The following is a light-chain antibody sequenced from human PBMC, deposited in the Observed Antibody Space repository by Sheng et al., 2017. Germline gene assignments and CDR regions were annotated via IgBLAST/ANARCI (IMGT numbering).Light chain of an antibody. J-gene: IGKJ2*01. V-gene: IGKV1-5*03. CDR3: QQYNSFIYT. CDR2: KAS. Sequence: DIQMTQSPSTLSASVGDRVTITCRASQSISNWLAWYQQKPGKAPKLLIYKASTLQSGVPSRFSGSGSGTEFTLTISSLQPDDFATYYCQQYNSFIYTFGRGTKLEIK. CDR1: QSISNW.